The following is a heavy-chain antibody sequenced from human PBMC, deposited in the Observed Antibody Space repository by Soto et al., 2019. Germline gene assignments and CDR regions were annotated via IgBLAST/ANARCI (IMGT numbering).Heavy chain of an antibody. CDR3: ANQFNHRRIHCSGGSCYSDY. J-gene: IGHJ4*02. V-gene: IGHV3-23*01. D-gene: IGHD2-15*01. Sequence: GGSLRLSCAASGFTFSSYAMSWVRQAPGKGLEWVSAISGSGGSTYYADSVKGRFTISRDNSKNTLYLQMNSLRAEDTAVYYCANQFNHRRIHCSGGSCYSDYWGQGTLVTVSS. CDR1: GFTFSSYA. CDR2: ISGSGGST.